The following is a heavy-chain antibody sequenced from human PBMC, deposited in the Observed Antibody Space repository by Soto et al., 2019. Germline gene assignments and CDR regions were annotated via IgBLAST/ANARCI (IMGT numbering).Heavy chain of an antibody. CDR3: AREYCSGGSCYGGGFYFDY. J-gene: IGHJ4*02. CDR2: ISYDGSNK. V-gene: IGHV3-30-3*01. Sequence: PGGSLRLSCAASGFTFSSYAMHWVRQAPGKXLEWVAVISYDGSNKYYADSVKGRFTISRDNSKNTLYLQMNSLRAEDTAVYYCAREYCSGGSCYGGGFYFDYWGQGALVTVSS. CDR1: GFTFSSYA. D-gene: IGHD2-15*01.